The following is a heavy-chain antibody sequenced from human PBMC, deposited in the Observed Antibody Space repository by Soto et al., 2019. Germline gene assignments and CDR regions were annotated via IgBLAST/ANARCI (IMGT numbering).Heavy chain of an antibody. CDR1: GGSITSGPYY. CDR2: VYYTGRT. V-gene: IGHV4-31*03. Sequence: QVQLQESGPGLVKPSQTLSLTCSVSGGSITSGPYYWSWIRQHPGKGLEWIGYVYYTGRTNYHPSIKSRLFMSVDTSKNQFSLKLTSVTAADTAVYYCARDLSGRSDYWGQGTLVTVSS. CDR3: ARDLSGRSDY. D-gene: IGHD1-26*01. J-gene: IGHJ4*02.